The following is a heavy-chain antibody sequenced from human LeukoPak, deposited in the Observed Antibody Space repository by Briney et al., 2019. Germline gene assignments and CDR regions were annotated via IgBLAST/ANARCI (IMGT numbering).Heavy chain of an antibody. J-gene: IGHJ4*02. CDR3: ARGSPSIDYGEDYFDY. V-gene: IGHV3-9*01. Sequence: PGRSLRLSCAASGFTFDDYAMHWVRQAPGKGLEWVSGISWNSGSIGYADSVKGRFTISRDNAKNSLYLQMNSLRVEDTAVYYCARGSPSIDYGEDYFDYWGQGTLVTVSS. CDR2: ISWNSGSI. CDR1: GFTFDDYA. D-gene: IGHD4-17*01.